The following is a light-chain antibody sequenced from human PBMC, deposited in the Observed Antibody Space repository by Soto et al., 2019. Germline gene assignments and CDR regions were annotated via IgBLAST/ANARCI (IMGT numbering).Light chain of an antibody. V-gene: IGKV3-20*01. CDR2: GAS. J-gene: IGKJ1*01. CDR1: QSVSNNY. CDR3: QQYGSSGT. Sequence: EIVLTQSPGTLSLSPGERATLSCRASQSVSNNYLAWYQQKXGXAPRLLIFGASNRATGIPDRFSGSGSGTDFTLTISRLEPEDFAVYYCQQYGSSGTFGQGTKVDIK.